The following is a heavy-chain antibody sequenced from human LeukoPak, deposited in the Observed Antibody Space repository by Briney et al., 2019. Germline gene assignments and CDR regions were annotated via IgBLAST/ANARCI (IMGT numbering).Heavy chain of an antibody. CDR1: GYTFTSHD. CDR2: MNPNSGGT. D-gene: IGHD3-3*01. CDR3: AREGNRGYDFWSGAESGAFDI. Sequence: GASVKVSCKASGYTFTSHDINWVRQATGQGLEWMGWMNPNSGGTNYAQKFQGRVTMTRDTSISTAYMELSRLRSDDTAVYYCAREGNRGYDFWSGAESGAFDIWGQGTMVTVSS. V-gene: IGHV1-2*02. J-gene: IGHJ3*02.